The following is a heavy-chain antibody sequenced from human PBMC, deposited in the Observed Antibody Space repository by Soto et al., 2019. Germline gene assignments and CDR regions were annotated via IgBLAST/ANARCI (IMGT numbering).Heavy chain of an antibody. V-gene: IGHV1-69*05. Sequence: VASVKVSCKASGGSFRSYSVNWVRQAPGQGLEWMGGIIPMFAKTSYAQKLQGRVTITTDASTSTAYMELRSLRSDDTAVYYCARYDSSGYDTGLHKNWFDPRGQGTLVTVSS. D-gene: IGHD3-22*01. CDR3: ARYDSSGYDTGLHKNWFDP. CDR1: GGSFRSYS. CDR2: IIPMFAKT. J-gene: IGHJ5*02.